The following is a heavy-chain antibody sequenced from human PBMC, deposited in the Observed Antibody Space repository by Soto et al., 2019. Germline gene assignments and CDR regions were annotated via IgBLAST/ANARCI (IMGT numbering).Heavy chain of an antibody. J-gene: IGHJ4*02. Sequence: QVQLVQSGAEVKKPGASVKVSCKASGYTFTGYYMHWVRQAPGQGLEWMGWINPNSGGINYAQKFQGWVTMTRDPSSSTAYMELSRLRSDDTAVYYCARVRADSSSAHFDYWGQGTLVTVSS. V-gene: IGHV1-2*04. CDR3: ARVRADSSSAHFDY. D-gene: IGHD6-6*01. CDR2: INPNSGGI. CDR1: GYTFTGYY.